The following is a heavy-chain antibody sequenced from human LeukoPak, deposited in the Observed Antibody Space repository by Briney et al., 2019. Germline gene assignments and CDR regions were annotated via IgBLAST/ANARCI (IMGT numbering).Heavy chain of an antibody. CDR2: IYYSGST. CDR3: ARSHGSGSYYNLNDY. CDR1: GGSISSYY. J-gene: IGHJ4*02. D-gene: IGHD3-10*01. Sequence: SETLSLTCTVSGGSISSYYWSWIRQPPGKGLEWIGYIYYSGSTNYNPSLRSRVTISVDTSKNQFSLKLSSVTAADTAVYYCARSHGSGSYYNLNDYWGQGTLVTASS. V-gene: IGHV4-59*01.